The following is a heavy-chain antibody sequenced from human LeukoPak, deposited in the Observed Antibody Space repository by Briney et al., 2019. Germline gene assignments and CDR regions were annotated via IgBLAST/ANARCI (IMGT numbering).Heavy chain of an antibody. D-gene: IGHD2-2*01. CDR2: INSDGSST. J-gene: IGHJ3*02. Sequence: PGGSLRLSCAASGFTFSSYWMHSVRQAPGKGLVWVSRINSDGSSTSYADSVKGRFTISRDNARNSLSLQMSSLRAEDTAVYYCATSSRDAFDIWGQGTMVTVSS. CDR1: GFTFSSYW. V-gene: IGHV3-74*01. CDR3: ATSSRDAFDI.